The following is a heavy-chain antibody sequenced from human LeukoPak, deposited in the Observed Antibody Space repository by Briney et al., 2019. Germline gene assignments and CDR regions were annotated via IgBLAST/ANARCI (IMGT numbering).Heavy chain of an antibody. Sequence: GASVKVSCKASRYIFTTYYLHWVRQAPGQGLEWVGIIYPSGGATNYAQKFQGRITLTRDTSTSTVYMELNSLRSEDTAVYYCARSTSYSGRPLYYFDSWGQGTLVTVSS. CDR3: ARSTSYSGRPLYYFDS. V-gene: IGHV1-46*01. CDR2: IYPSGGAT. D-gene: IGHD1-26*01. J-gene: IGHJ4*02. CDR1: RYIFTTYY.